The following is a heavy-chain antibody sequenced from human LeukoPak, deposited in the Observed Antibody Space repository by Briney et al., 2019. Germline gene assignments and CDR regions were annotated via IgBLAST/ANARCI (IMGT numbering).Heavy chain of an antibody. V-gene: IGHV4-61*10. CDR2: IYYSGST. Sequence: PSQTLSLTCTVSGGSISSGNYYWNWIRQPAGKGLEWIGYIYYSGSTNYNPSLKSRVTISVDTSKNQFSLKLSSVTAADTAVYYCARAAPYSSSWLDYWGQGTLVTVSS. J-gene: IGHJ4*02. CDR3: ARAAPYSSSWLDY. CDR1: GGSISSGNYY. D-gene: IGHD6-13*01.